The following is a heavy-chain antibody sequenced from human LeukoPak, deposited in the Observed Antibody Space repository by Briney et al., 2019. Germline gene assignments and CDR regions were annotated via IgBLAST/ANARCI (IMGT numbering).Heavy chain of an antibody. CDR1: GFTFSDHY. D-gene: IGHD2-21*02. J-gene: IGHJ4*02. CDR3: SRESAEATAKFDY. CDR2: IRSKAYGGTT. V-gene: IGHV3-49*04. Sequence: SLRLSCAASGFTFSDHYMDWVRQAPGKGLEWVGFIRSKAYGGTTEYAASVKGRFTISRDDSKSIAYLQMNSLKTEDTAVYYCSRESAEATAKFDYWGQGTPVTLSS.